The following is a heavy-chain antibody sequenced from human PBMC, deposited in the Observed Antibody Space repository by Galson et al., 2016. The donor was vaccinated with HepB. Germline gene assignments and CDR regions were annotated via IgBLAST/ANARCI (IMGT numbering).Heavy chain of an antibody. CDR2: DSMDGRRK. CDR3: ARRHEYCPPVGCSVDY. J-gene: IGHJ4*02. D-gene: IGHD2/OR15-2a*01. V-gene: IGHV3-30*03. CDR1: GFTFSGYG. Sequence: SLRLSCAASGFTFSGYGMHWVRQAPGKGLEWVAADSMDGRRKFYADSVKGRFTISRDNSNIMLFLQMSSLTEDDTAVYYCARRHEYCPPVGCSVDYWGQGTLVSVSS.